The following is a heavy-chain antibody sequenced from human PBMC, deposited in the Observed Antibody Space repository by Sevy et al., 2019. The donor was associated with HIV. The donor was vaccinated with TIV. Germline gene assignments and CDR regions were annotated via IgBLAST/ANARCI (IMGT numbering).Heavy chain of an antibody. J-gene: IGHJ6*02. D-gene: IGHD6-13*01. CDR3: ARDSAAAGDYYYYGMDV. CDR1: GGSISSGGYY. V-gene: IGHV4-31*03. Sequence: SETLSLTCTVSGGSISSGGYYWSWIRQHPGKGLEWIGYIYYSGSTYYNPSLKSRVTISVDTSKNQFSLKLSSVTAADTAVYYCARDSAAAGDYYYYGMDVWGQGTTVTVSS. CDR2: IYYSGST.